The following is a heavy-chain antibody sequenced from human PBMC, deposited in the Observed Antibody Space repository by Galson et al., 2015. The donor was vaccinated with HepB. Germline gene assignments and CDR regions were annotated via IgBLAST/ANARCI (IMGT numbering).Heavy chain of an antibody. Sequence: CAISGDSVSGNIVSWNWIRQSPSRGLEWLGRTYFRSKWYYDYAVSVKSRITINPDTSENQFYLQLHSVTPEDTAVYYCAGAGYCRSTYCFFAYWGQGTLVTVSS. V-gene: IGHV6-1*01. J-gene: IGHJ4*02. CDR1: GDSVSGNIVS. D-gene: IGHD2-2*01. CDR2: TYFRSKWYY. CDR3: AGAGYCRSTYCFFAY.